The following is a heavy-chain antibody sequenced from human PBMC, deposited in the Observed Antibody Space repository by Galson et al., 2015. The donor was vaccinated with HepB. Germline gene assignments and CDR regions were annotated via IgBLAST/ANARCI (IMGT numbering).Heavy chain of an antibody. CDR2: IKQDGSEK. CDR1: GFTFSNYW. CDR3: ARDRTGAAGNWSPFDY. D-gene: IGHD6-13*01. Sequence: SLRLSCAASGFTFSNYWMGWVRQAPGKGLEWVANIKQDGSEKYYVDSVKGRFTISRDNAKNSLYLQMNSLRAEDTAVYYCARDRTGAAGNWSPFDYWGQGTLVTVSS. V-gene: IGHV3-7*03. J-gene: IGHJ4*02.